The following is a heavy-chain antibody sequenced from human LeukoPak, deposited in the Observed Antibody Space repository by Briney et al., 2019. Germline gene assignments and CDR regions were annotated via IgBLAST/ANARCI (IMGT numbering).Heavy chain of an antibody. Sequence: QTGGSLRLSCAASEVTLSNYCMTWVRQGPGKGLEWLATIKRDGAETYYVDSVRGRFTISRDNAENSVYLRMNSLRDEDTAVYYCTRGGRNTSYYWYYWGQGTLVTVSS. D-gene: IGHD1-26*01. V-gene: IGHV3-7*01. J-gene: IGHJ4*02. CDR1: EVTLSNYC. CDR2: IKRDGAET. CDR3: TRGGRNTSYYWYY.